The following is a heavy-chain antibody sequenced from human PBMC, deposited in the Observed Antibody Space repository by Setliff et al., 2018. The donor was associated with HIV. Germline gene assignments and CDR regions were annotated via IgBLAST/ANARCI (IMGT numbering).Heavy chain of an antibody. Sequence: SVKVSCKASGYTCTKYAISWVRQAPGQGLEWMGGIIPVFRTANYAQKFQGRVTITADESTSTAYMELSSLRSEDTGVYYCAIGSSNWPHRPNNYYFDYWGQGTPVTVSS. J-gene: IGHJ4*02. CDR3: AIGSSNWPHRPNNYYFDY. CDR2: IIPVFRTA. V-gene: IGHV1-69*13. D-gene: IGHD6-13*01. CDR1: GYTCTKYA.